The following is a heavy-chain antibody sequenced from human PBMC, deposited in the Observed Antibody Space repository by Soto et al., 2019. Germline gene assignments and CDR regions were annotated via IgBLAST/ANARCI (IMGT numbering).Heavy chain of an antibody. CDR3: ARDGDFWRWDY. D-gene: IGHD3-3*01. J-gene: IGHJ4*02. CDR1: GYTFTSYY. Sequence: ASVKVSCKASGYTFTSYYMPWVRQAPGQGLEWMGIINPTGGSTTYAQKFQGRVTMTRDTPTSTVYMELSSLRFEDTAVYYCARDGDFWRWDYWGQGTQVTVSS. CDR2: INPTGGST. V-gene: IGHV1-46*01.